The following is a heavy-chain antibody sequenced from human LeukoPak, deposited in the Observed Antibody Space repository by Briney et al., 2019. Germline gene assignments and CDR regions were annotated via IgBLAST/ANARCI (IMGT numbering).Heavy chain of an antibody. CDR3: ARNSGYEYNWFDP. Sequence: SETLSLTCTVSGGSISGYYWSWIRQPPGKGLEWIGYIYYSGSTNYNPSLKSRVTISVDTSKNQFSLKLSSVTAADTAVYYCARNSGYEYNWFDPWGQGTLVTVSS. D-gene: IGHD5-12*01. CDR2: IYYSGST. V-gene: IGHV4-59*01. J-gene: IGHJ5*02. CDR1: GGSISGYY.